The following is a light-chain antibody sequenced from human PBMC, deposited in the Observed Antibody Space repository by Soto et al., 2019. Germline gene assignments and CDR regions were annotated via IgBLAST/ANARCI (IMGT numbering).Light chain of an antibody. J-gene: IGKJ1*01. V-gene: IGKV3-20*01. CDR1: QSVSSSY. Sequence: IVLTQSPGTLSLSPGESAPLSCRASQSVSSSYLSWYQQKPGQAPRLLIHGTSDRATGIPDRFSGSGSGTDFTLTISRLEPEDFAVYYCQQYDSSPRTFGQGTKVDIK. CDR3: QQYDSSPRT. CDR2: GTS.